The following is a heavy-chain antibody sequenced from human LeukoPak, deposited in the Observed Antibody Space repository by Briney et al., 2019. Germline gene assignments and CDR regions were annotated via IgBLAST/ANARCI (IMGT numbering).Heavy chain of an antibody. V-gene: IGHV3-48*03. J-gene: IGHJ3*02. CDR3: ARGLGSGAFDI. Sequence: GGSLRLSCAASGFTFSSYEMNWVRQAPGKELEWVSYISSSGSTIYYADSVKGRFTISRDNAKNSLYLQMNSLRAEDTAVYYCARGLGSGAFDIWGQGTMVTVSS. CDR1: GFTFSSYE. D-gene: IGHD7-27*01. CDR2: ISSSGSTI.